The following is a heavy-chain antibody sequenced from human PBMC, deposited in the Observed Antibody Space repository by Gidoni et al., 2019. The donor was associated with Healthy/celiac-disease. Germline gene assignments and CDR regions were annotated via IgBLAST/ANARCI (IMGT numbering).Heavy chain of an antibody. Sequence: EVQLVESGGGLVKPGGSLRLSCAASGVPFRSYSMYWVRHAPGKGLEWLSSISSSSSYIYYADSGKGRFTISRDNAKNSLYLQMNSLRAEDTAVYYCASGTLSGRVRFLEWLTLNAFDIWGQGTMVTVSS. CDR2: ISSSSSYI. D-gene: IGHD3-3*01. CDR3: ASGTLSGRVRFLEWLTLNAFDI. CDR1: GVPFRSYS. J-gene: IGHJ3*02. V-gene: IGHV3-21*01.